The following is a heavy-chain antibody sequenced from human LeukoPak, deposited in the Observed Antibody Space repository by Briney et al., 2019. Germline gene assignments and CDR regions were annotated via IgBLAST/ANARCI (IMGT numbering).Heavy chain of an antibody. D-gene: IGHD2-15*01. CDR1: GITVSSNY. CDR3: ATSGPGYYYGMDV. Sequence: GSLRLSCAASGITVSSNYMSWVRQAPGKGLEWVGSIYYSGYTYHNPSLESRVTMSVDTSKNQFSLKLTSVTAADTAVYYCATSGPGYYYGMDVWGQGTTVTVSS. V-gene: IGHV4-59*04. J-gene: IGHJ6*02. CDR2: IYYSGYT.